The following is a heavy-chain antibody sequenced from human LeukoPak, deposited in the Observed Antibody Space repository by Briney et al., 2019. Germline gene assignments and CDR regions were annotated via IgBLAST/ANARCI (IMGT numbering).Heavy chain of an antibody. D-gene: IGHD3-10*01. J-gene: IGHJ4*02. CDR2: INHSGST. CDR3: AREGSSGSIGNSFDY. V-gene: IGHV4-34*01. Sequence: SETLSLTCTVSGGSISSYYWSWIRQPPGKGLEWIGEINHSGSTNYNPSLKSRVTISVDTSKNQFSLKLSSVTAADTAVYYCAREGSSGSIGNSFDYWGQGTLVTVSS. CDR1: GGSISSYY.